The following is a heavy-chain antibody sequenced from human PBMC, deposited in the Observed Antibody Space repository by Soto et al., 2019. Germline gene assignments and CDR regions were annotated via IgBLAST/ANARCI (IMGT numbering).Heavy chain of an antibody. Sequence: GGSLRLSCAASGFIFSTYWMNWVRQAPGKGLEWVANIKQDGSEKYYVDSVKGRFTISRDNGKNPLYLQMNSLRAEDTAVYYCAIADYGDYYYFGMDVWGLGTPVTVSS. V-gene: IGHV3-7*03. CDR2: IKQDGSEK. CDR3: AIADYGDYYYFGMDV. J-gene: IGHJ6*02. D-gene: IGHD4-17*01. CDR1: GFIFSTYW.